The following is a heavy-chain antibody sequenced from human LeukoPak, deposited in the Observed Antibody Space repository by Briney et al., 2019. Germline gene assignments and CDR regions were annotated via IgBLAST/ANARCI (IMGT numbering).Heavy chain of an antibody. CDR3: ARVSPVDTAMAYYFDY. Sequence: SETLSLTCTVSGASISSGDYYWSWIRQSPGKGLEWIGYIYYSGSTYYNPSLKSRVTISVDTSKNQFSLKLTSVTAADTAVYYSARVSPVDTAMAYYFDYWGQGTLVTVSS. V-gene: IGHV4-30-4*01. CDR2: IYYSGST. CDR1: GASISSGDYY. D-gene: IGHD5-18*01. J-gene: IGHJ4*02.